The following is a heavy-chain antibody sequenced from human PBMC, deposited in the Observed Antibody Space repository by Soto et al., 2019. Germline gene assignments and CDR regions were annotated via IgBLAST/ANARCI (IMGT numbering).Heavy chain of an antibody. V-gene: IGHV1-46*01. CDR3: ARGNDYGDYLFPPTTYGMDV. J-gene: IGHJ6*02. D-gene: IGHD4-17*01. CDR2: INPSGGST. Sequence: ASVKVSCKASGYTFTSYYMHWVRQAPGQGLEWMGIINPSGGSTSYAQKFQGRVTITADESTSTAYMELSSLRSEDTAVYYCARGNDYGDYLFPPTTYGMDVWGQGTTVTVSS. CDR1: GYTFTSYY.